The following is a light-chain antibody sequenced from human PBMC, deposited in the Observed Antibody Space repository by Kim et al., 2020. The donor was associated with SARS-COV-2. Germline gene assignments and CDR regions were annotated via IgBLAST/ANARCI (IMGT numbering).Light chain of an antibody. Sequence: PVTLTCTLGGGHSSYAIAWHQQQPEKGPRYLMKLNSDGSHSKGDGIPDRFSGSSSGAERYLTISSLQSEDEADYYCQTWGTGIVVFGGGTQLTVL. CDR2: LNSDGSH. CDR1: GGHSSYA. CDR3: QTWGTGIVV. J-gene: IGLJ2*01. V-gene: IGLV4-69*01.